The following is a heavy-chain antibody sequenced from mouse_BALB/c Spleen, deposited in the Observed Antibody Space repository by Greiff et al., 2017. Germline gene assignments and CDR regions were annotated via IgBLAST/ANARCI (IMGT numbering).Heavy chain of an antibody. J-gene: IGHJ2*01. CDR1: GFSLTGYG. Sequence: VQLQESGPGLVAPSQSLSITCTVSGFSLTGYGVNWVRQPPGKGLEWLGMIWGDGSTDYNSALKSRLSISKDNSKSQVFLKMNSLQTDDTARYYCAREDYYGSWDYWGQGTTLTVSS. CDR3: AREDYYGSWDY. D-gene: IGHD1-1*01. CDR2: IWGDGST. V-gene: IGHV2-6-7*01.